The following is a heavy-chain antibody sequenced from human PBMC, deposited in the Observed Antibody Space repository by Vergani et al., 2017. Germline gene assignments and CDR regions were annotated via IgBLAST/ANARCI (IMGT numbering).Heavy chain of an antibody. V-gene: IGHV1-2*02. CDR1: GFTFSSYG. D-gene: IGHD5-24*01. Sequence: QVQLVESGGGVVQPGRSLRLSCAASGFTFSSYGMHWVRQAPGQGLEWMGWINPNSGGTNYAQKFQGRVTMTRDTSISTAYMELSRLRSDDTAIYYCARWEMTTIEGVDYWGQGTLVTVSS. CDR3: ARWEMTTIEGVDY. J-gene: IGHJ4*02. CDR2: INPNSGGT.